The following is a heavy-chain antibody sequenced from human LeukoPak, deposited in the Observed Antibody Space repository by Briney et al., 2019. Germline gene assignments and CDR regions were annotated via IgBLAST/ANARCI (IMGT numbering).Heavy chain of an antibody. V-gene: IGHV2-5*02. CDR2: IYWDDDK. CDR3: AHDSSMDSGSSFDY. Sequence: SGPTLVNPTRTLTLTCTFSGFSLNTRGVGVGWIRQPPGKALEWLALIYWDDDKRYSPSLESRLTITKDTSKNQVVLTMTNMDPVDTATYYCAHDSSMDSGSSFDYWGQGTLVTVSS. D-gene: IGHD3-10*01. CDR1: GFSLNTRGVG. J-gene: IGHJ4*02.